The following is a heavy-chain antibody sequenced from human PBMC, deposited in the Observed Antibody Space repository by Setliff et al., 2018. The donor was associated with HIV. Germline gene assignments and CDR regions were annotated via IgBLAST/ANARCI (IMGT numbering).Heavy chain of an antibody. CDR1: GASISSYY. CDR2: ITDSGNT. CDR3: ARETQQSYNIVTGYNYYYGIDV. Sequence: PSETLSLTCNVSGASISSYYWTWIRQSPGNRLEWLGYITDSGNTNYNPSLRRRVTISADTSKNQVSLRLRSVTAADTAAYYCARETQQSYNIVTGYNYYYGIDVGGQGTTVTVSS. D-gene: IGHD3-9*01. J-gene: IGHJ6*02. V-gene: IGHV4-59*01.